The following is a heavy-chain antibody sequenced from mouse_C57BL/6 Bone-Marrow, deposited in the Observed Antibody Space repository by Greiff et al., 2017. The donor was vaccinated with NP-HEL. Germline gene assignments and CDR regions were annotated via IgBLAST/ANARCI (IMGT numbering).Heavy chain of an antibody. V-gene: IGHV1-80*01. Sequence: VQLHQSGAELVKPGASVKLSCKASGYAFSSYWMNWVKQRPGKGLEWIGQISPGDGDTNYNGKFKGKATLTADTSSSTAYMQLNSLTAEDSAVYFCASFEGGSSYGWFAYWGKGTLVTVSA. CDR1: GYAFSSYW. CDR2: ISPGDGDT. CDR3: ASFEGGSSYGWFAY. J-gene: IGHJ3*01. D-gene: IGHD1-1*01.